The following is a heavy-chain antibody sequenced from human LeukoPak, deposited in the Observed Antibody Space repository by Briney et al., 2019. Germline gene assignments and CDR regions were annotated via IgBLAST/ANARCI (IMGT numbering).Heavy chain of an antibody. CDR1: GYSFTTYW. D-gene: IGHD3-16*01. Sequence: GESLKISCKGSGYSFTTYWLAWVRQMPGKGLEWMGIIYPADSDTIYSPSFQGQVTMSAGKSISTAYLQWSSLKASDTAMYYCAAALGIGYYSGVDVWGQGTTVTVSS. J-gene: IGHJ6*02. CDR2: IYPADSDT. V-gene: IGHV5-51*01. CDR3: AAALGIGYYSGVDV.